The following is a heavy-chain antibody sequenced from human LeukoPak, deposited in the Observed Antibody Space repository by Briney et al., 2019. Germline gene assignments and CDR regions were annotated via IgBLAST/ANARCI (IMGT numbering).Heavy chain of an antibody. J-gene: IGHJ4*02. CDR1: GFTFCNYH. Sequence: SGGSLRLSCAASGFTFCNYHMLWLRQAPGKGLEWVSVITGSGDITYYADSVKGRFTISRDNSKNTVYLQMNSLRAEDTAVYYCTKEFLSAGGSIIWGRGTLVTVSS. CDR2: ITGSGDIT. CDR3: TKEFLSAGGSII. D-gene: IGHD2-15*01. V-gene: IGHV3-23*01.